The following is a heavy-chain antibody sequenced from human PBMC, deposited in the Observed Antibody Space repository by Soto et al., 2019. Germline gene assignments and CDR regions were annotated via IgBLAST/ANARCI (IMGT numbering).Heavy chain of an antibody. CDR1: GFTFRTYA. D-gene: IGHD2-8*01. Sequence: QEQLVESGGGVVQPGRSLRLSCAASGFTFRTYAMQWVRQAPGKGLEWVAVISSDGRKEFYVDSVKGRFTISRDNSKNTLYLQMNSPRTDDTAIYYCARDNGGYWGQGTLVTVSS. V-gene: IGHV3-30*04. CDR2: ISSDGRKE. J-gene: IGHJ4*02. CDR3: ARDNGGY.